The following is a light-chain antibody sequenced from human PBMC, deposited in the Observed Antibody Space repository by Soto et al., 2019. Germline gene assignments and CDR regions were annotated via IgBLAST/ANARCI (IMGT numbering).Light chain of an antibody. CDR1: QRVSGGY. CDR2: GAS. Sequence: LVLTQSPGMLSLSPGERATLSCRASQRVSGGYCAWYQQKPGQAPRLLIDGASSRATGIPDRFSGSGSGTDFTLTISRLEPQDFAVYHCQQYGRLPAWTVGKWTKVQIK. CDR3: QQYGRLPAWT. J-gene: IGKJ1*01. V-gene: IGKV3-20*01.